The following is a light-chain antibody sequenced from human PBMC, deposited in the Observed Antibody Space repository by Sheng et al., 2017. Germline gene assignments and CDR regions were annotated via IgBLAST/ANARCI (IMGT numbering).Light chain of an antibody. CDR1: SSDVGGYNF. CDR2: DVT. V-gene: IGLV2-14*03. J-gene: IGLJ2*01. CDR3: SSYTHSAAV. Sequence: QSALTQPASVSGSPGQSITISCTGTSSDVGGYNFVSWYQQHSGKAPKLMIYDVTNRPSGVSNRFSGSKSGNTASLTISGLQTEDEGDYYCSSYTHSAAVFGGGTQVTVL.